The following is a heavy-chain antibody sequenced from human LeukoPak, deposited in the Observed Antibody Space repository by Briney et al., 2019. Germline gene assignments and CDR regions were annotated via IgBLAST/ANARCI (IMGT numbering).Heavy chain of an antibody. CDR1: GYTSSSYG. D-gene: IGHD1-1*01. CDR2: ISSYSGNT. CDR3: ARDVPGSIGTTARFDP. Sequence: ASVNVSCKSSGYTSSSYGISWMRQAPGQGLEWMGWISSYSGNTNYAQKFQGRVSMTTDTSTSTAYMELRSLRSDDTAVYYCARDVPGSIGTTARFDPWGQGTLVTVSS. J-gene: IGHJ5*02. V-gene: IGHV1-18*01.